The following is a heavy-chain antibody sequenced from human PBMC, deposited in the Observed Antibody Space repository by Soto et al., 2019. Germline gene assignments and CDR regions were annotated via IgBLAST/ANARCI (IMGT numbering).Heavy chain of an antibody. CDR2: ISYDGSNK. Sequence: GGSLRLSCAASGFTFSSYGMHWVRQAPGKGLEWVAVISYDGSNKYYADSVKGRFTISRDNSKNTLYLQMNSLRAEDTAVYYCAKDRTNLDTLRFHDAFDIWGQGTMVTVSS. V-gene: IGHV3-30*18. D-gene: IGHD3-3*01. J-gene: IGHJ3*02. CDR3: AKDRTNLDTLRFHDAFDI. CDR1: GFTFSSYG.